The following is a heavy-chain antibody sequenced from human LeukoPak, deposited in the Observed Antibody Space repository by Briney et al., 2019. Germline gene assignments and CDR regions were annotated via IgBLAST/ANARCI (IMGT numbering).Heavy chain of an antibody. Sequence: PSETLSLTCTVSGGSISSSSYYWGWIRQPPGKGLEWIGSIYYSGSTHSNPSLKSRVTMSLDTSKNQFSLRLTSVTAADTAVYYCARVMSYDFYMGGDYWGQGTLVTVSS. CDR1: GGSISSSSYY. CDR2: IYYSGST. D-gene: IGHD3-3*01. V-gene: IGHV4-39*07. J-gene: IGHJ4*02. CDR3: ARVMSYDFYMGGDY.